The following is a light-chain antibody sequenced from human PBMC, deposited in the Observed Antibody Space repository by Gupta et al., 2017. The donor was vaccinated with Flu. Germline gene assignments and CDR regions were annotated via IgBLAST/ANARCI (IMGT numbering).Light chain of an antibody. J-gene: IGKJ1*01. CDR1: QSVSSNF. Sequence: ERATLSCRASQSVSSNFLAWYQKKPGQAPRLLVYGATSRAADIPGRFSGSGSGTDFTLTISRLEPEDSAVYYCHHYGTPPRTFGQGTKVEVK. V-gene: IGKV3-20*01. CDR3: HHYGTPPRT. CDR2: GAT.